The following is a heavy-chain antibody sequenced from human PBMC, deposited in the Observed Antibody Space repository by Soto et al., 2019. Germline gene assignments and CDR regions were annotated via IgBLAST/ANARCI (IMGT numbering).Heavy chain of an antibody. CDR1: GYTFTGYY. J-gene: IGHJ4*02. CDR3: ASPDIVPTINSDY. Sequence: ASVKVSCKASGYTFTGYYLHWVRQAPGQGLEWMGWINPNSGDTNYAQNFQGRVTMTRDTSISTAYMELSSLRSDDKAVYYCASPDIVPTINSDYWGQGTLVTVS. CDR2: INPNSGDT. V-gene: IGHV1-2*02. D-gene: IGHD5-12*01.